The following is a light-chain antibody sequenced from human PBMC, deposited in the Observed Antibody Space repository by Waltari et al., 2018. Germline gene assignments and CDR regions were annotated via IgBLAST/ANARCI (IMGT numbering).Light chain of an antibody. J-gene: IGLJ2*01. Sequence: QSALTQPASVSGSHGKSITLSCTGTISDTGASNQAYWYQQYPGQAPKLLIFDVSDRPPGVFVRFSGSKSGNTASLTISGLQAEDEADYYCSSFTTSSSWIFGGGTKLTVL. CDR2: DVS. V-gene: IGLV2-14*03. CDR1: ISDTGASNQ. CDR3: SSFTTSSSWI.